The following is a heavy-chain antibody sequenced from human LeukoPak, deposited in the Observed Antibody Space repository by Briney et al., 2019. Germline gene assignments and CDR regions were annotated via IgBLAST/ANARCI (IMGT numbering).Heavy chain of an antibody. V-gene: IGHV3-23*01. CDR3: AKVRTFFGSGIDF. CDR1: GFTFSSYA. CDR2: ISGSGGST. J-gene: IGHJ4*02. D-gene: IGHD3-10*01. Sequence: PGGSLRLSCAASGFTFSSYAMSWVRQAPGKGLEWVSHISGSGGSTYSADSVKGRFTISRDNSKNTLYLQMNSLRAEDTAIYYCAKVRTFFGSGIDFWGQGTLFTVSS.